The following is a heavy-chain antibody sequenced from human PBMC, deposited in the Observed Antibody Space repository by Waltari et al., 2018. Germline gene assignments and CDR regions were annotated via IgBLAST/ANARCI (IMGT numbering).Heavy chain of an antibody. J-gene: IGHJ4*02. CDR1: GYSISSGYY. V-gene: IGHV4-38-2*01. CDR3: ARRFVAAAAFDY. CDR2: IYHSGST. D-gene: IGHD6-13*01. Sequence: QVQLQESGPGLVKPSETLSLTCAVSGYSISSGYYWGWTRQPPGKGLEWIGSIYHSGSTYYNPSLKSRVTISVDTSKNQFSLKLSSVTAADTAVYYCARRFVAAAAFDYWGQGTLVTVSS.